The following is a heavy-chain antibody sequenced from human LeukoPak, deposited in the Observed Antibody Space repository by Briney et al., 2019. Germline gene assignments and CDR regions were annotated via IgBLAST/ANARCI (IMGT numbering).Heavy chain of an antibody. D-gene: IGHD3-10*01. CDR2: INPNSGGI. J-gene: IGHJ1*01. V-gene: IGHV1-2*02. CDR1: GYTFTGHY. CDR3: ASRGYGSGSYYFQH. Sequence: ASVKVSCKASGYTFTGHYIHLVRQAPGQGLEWMGLINPNSGGINYAQKFQGRVTITRETSITTAYMGLSRLRSDDTAVYYCASRGYGSGSYYFQHWGQGTLVTVSS.